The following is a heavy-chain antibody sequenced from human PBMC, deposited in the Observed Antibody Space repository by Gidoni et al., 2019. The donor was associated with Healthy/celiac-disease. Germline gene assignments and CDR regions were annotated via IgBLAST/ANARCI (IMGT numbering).Heavy chain of an antibody. J-gene: IGHJ4*02. CDR2: IYYSGST. D-gene: IGHD3-3*01. CDR1: GGSISSSSYY. CDR3: ARQRVTIFGVGRTFDY. V-gene: IGHV4-39*01. Sequence: QLQLQESGPGLVKPSETLSLTCTVPGGSISSSSYYWGWIRQPPGKGLEWMGSIYYSGSTYYNPSLKSRVTISVDTSKNQFSLKLSSVTAADTAVYYCARQRVTIFGVGRTFDYWGQGTLVTVSS.